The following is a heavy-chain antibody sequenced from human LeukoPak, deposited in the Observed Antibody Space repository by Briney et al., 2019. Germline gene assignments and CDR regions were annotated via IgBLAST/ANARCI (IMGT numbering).Heavy chain of an antibody. J-gene: IGHJ5*02. D-gene: IGHD3-22*01. Sequence: GGSLRLSCEMSGFTFKKYGMHWARQTPGKGLEWVAGIWSAGSDKYYAEFVKGRFIISRDNSKNTLDLQMNSLRPEDTAIYYCGRGPGSSAYFPWFDPWGQGTLVTVSS. CDR1: GFTFKKYG. CDR2: IWSAGSDK. CDR3: GRGPGSSAYFPWFDP. V-gene: IGHV3-33*01.